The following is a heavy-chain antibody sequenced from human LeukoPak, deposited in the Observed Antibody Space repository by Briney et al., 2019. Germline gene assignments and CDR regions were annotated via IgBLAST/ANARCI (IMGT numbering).Heavy chain of an antibody. CDR3: ARFHQYTRGDY. CDR1: GFTFSSYH. J-gene: IGHJ4*02. V-gene: IGHV3-21*01. D-gene: IGHD6-19*01. CDR2: ISQSSSNI. Sequence: PGGSLRLSCAASGFTFSSYHMNWVRQAPGKGLEWVSSISQSSSNIYYADSIKGRFTISRDNAKNSLYLQLNSLRAEDTAVYYRARFHQYTRGDYWGQGTLVTVSS.